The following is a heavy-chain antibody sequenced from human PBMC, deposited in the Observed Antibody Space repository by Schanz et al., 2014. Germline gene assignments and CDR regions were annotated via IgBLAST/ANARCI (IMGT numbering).Heavy chain of an antibody. Sequence: EVQLLESGGGLVQPGGSLRLSCAASGFTFTNYAMTWVRQAPGKGLEWVSSISSSGSSIYYADSVKGRFTISRDNANKSLFLRMNSLRAEDTAVYYCASDYNYFETEAPWGQGTLVTVSS. V-gene: IGHV3-21*01. CDR1: GFTFTNYA. CDR2: ISSSGSSI. J-gene: IGHJ5*02. D-gene: IGHD3-16*01. CDR3: ASDYNYFETEAP.